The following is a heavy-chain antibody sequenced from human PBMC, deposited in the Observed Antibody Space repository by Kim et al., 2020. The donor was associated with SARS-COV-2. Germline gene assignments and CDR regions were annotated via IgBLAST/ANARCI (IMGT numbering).Heavy chain of an antibody. V-gene: IGHV4-34*01. CDR2: INHSGST. J-gene: IGHJ6*04. CDR3: ARSRRITIFGVVIHRVGGMDV. Sequence: SETLSLTCAVYGGSFSGYYWSWIRQPPGKGLEWIGEINHSGSTNYNPSLKSRVTISVDTSKNQFSLKLSSVTAADTAVYYCARSRRITIFGVVIHRVGGMDVWDKGTTVTVSS. CDR1: GGSFSGYY. D-gene: IGHD3-3*01.